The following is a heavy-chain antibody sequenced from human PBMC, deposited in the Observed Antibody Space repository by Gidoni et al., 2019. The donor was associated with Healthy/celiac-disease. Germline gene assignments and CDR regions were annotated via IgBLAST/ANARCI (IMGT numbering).Heavy chain of an antibody. Sequence: VSGGSISSSSYYWGWIRQPPGKGLEWIGSIYYSGSTYYNPSLKSRVTISVDTSKNQFSLKLSSVTAADTAVYYCARTVKDSVLMVYAGRWFDPWGQGTLVTVSS. CDR1: GGSISSSSYY. J-gene: IGHJ5*02. CDR2: IYYSGST. V-gene: IGHV4-39*07. D-gene: IGHD2-8*01. CDR3: ARTVKDSVLMVYAGRWFDP.